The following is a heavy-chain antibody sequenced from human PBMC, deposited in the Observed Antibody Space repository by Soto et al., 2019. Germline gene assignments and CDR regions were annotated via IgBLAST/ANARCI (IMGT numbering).Heavy chain of an antibody. CDR1: GGSISRYY. Sequence: PSETLSLTCTVSGGSISRYYWTWIRQPPGKGLEWIGYIYYTGSTKYNPSLKSRVTFSVDTSKNQLSLKLSSVTAADTAVYYCVSSTSWYYFDHWGQGTLVTVSS. CDR3: VSSTSWYYFDH. D-gene: IGHD2-2*01. CDR2: IYYTGST. J-gene: IGHJ4*02. V-gene: IGHV4-59*01.